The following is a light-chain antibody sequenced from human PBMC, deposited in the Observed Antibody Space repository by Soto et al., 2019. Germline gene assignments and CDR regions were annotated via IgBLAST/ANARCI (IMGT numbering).Light chain of an antibody. Sequence: QSALTQPPSASGSPGQSVTISCTGTSSDVGSCNCVSWYQQYPGKAPKLMIYEVNKRPSGVPDRFSGSKSGNTASLTVSWLQVEDEADYYCSSYAGSNNFPYVFGTGTKVTVL. CDR3: SSYAGSNNFPYV. CDR1: SSDVGSCNC. V-gene: IGLV2-8*01. CDR2: EVN. J-gene: IGLJ1*01.